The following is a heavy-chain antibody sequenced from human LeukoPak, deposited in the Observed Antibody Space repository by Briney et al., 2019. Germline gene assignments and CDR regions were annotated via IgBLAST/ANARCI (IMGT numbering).Heavy chain of an antibody. CDR3: AKDRYSSSSGAFDI. CDR1: GFTFSSYG. V-gene: IGHV3-33*06. D-gene: IGHD5-12*01. J-gene: IGHJ3*02. Sequence: GGSVRLSCAASGFTFSSYGMHGVSQARGKGREWVAVIWYDGSNKYSKDSMKGRFTISRDNSKTTLYLQMNSLRAEDTAVYYCAKDRYSSSSGAFDIWGQGTMVTVSS. CDR2: IWYDGSNK.